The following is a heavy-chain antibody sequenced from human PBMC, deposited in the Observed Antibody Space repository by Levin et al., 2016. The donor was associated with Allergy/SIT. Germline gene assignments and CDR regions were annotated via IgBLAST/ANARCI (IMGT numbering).Heavy chain of an antibody. V-gene: IGHV1-3*01. Sequence: WVRQAPGQRLEWMGWINAGNGNTKYSQKFQGRVTITRDTSASTAYMELSSLRSEDTAVYYCARVGVAARLGYGMDVWGQGTTVTVSS. J-gene: IGHJ6*02. CDR2: INAGNGNT. CDR3: ARVGVAARLGYGMDV. D-gene: IGHD6-6*01.